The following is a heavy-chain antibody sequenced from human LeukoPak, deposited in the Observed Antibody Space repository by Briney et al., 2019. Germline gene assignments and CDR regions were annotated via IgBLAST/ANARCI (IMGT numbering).Heavy chain of an antibody. V-gene: IGHV4-59*01. J-gene: IGHJ6*02. Sequence: SETLSLTCTVAGGSISGSYWSWIRQPPGKGLEWIGYMHHSGSTNYNLSLKSRVTISVDTSKNQFSLRLSSMTAADTAVYYCASGFGEVIRRDYHYYGMDVWGQGTTVTVSS. CDR3: ASGFGEVIRRDYHYYGMDV. D-gene: IGHD3-3*01. CDR2: MHHSGST. CDR1: GGSISGSY.